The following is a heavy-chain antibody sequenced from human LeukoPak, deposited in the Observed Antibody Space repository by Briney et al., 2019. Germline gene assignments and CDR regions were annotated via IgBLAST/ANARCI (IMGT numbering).Heavy chain of an antibody. CDR3: AKDLGIAACLYYFDY. CDR2: ISGSGGST. CDR1: GFTFSSYA. D-gene: IGHD6-13*01. Sequence: PGGSLRLSCAASGFTFSSYAMSWVRQAPGKGLEWVSAISGSGGSTYYVDSVKGQFTISRDNSKNTLYLQMNSLRAEDTAVYYCAKDLGIAACLYYFDYWGQGTLVTVSS. V-gene: IGHV3-23*01. J-gene: IGHJ4*02.